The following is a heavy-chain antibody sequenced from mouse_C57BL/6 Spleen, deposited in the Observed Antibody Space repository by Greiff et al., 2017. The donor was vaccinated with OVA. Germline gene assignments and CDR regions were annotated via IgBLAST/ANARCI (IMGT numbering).Heavy chain of an antibody. CDR2: IDPEDGDT. D-gene: IGHD1-1*01. Sequence: VQLQQSGAELVRPGASVKLSCTASGFNIKDYYMHWVKQRPEQGLEWIGRIDPEDGDTEYAPKLQGKANMTADTSSNTAYLQLSSLTSEDTSVYYCTTLTTVVATGFDDWGKGTTLTVSS. CDR1: GFNIKDYY. CDR3: TTLTTVVATGFDD. J-gene: IGHJ2*01. V-gene: IGHV14-1*01.